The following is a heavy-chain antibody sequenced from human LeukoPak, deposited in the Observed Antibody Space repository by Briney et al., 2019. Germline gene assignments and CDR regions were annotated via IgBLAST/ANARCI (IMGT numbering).Heavy chain of an antibody. Sequence: SETLSLTCTVSGISISSYYWNWIRLSPGRGLEWIGYISYGGTTSYSPSLKSRITMSIDTSKNQFSLKLSSVTAADAAAYYCAKSGGTTIFDFWGQGTLVTVPS. CDR3: AKSGGTTIFDF. J-gene: IGHJ4*02. V-gene: IGHV4-59*01. D-gene: IGHD3-16*01. CDR2: ISYGGTT. CDR1: GISISSYY.